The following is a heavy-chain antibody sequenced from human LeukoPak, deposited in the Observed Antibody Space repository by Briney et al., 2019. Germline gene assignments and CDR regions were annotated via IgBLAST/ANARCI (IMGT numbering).Heavy chain of an antibody. J-gene: IGHJ4*02. V-gene: IGHV3-21*01. CDR3: ARLIPGRLVVDY. CDR1: GFTFSSYS. Sequence: GGSLRLSCAASGFTFSSYSMNWVRQAPGEGLEWVSSISSSSSYIYYADSVKGRFTISRDNAKNSLYLQMNSLRAEDTAMYYCARLIPGRLVVDYWGQGTLVTVSS. CDR2: ISSSSSYI. D-gene: IGHD3-10*01.